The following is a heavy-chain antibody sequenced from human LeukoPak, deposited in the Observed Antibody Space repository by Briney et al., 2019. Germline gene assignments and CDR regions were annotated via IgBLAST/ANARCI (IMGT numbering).Heavy chain of an antibody. J-gene: IGHJ4*02. CDR2: INPNSGGT. CDR1: GYTFTGYY. V-gene: IGHV1-2*02. CDR3: ARVLPVGASEG. Sequence: ASVKVSCKASGYTFTGYYMHWVRQAPGQGLEWMGWINPNSGGTNYAQKFQGRVTMTRDASISTAYMELSRLRSDDTAVHYCARVLPVGASEGWGQGTLVTVSS. D-gene: IGHD1-26*01.